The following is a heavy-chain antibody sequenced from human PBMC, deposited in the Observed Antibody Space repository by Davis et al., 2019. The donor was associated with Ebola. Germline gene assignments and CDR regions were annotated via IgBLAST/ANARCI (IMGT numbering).Heavy chain of an antibody. CDR3: AKDGGDSGIRFDS. V-gene: IGHV3-7*01. D-gene: IGHD3-10*01. CDR1: GFTFSSYW. CDR2: INQYGNER. Sequence: PGGSLRLSCAASGFTFSSYWMTWVRQVPGTGLEWVANINQYGNERYYVDSVKGRFTIFRDSAKNSLFLQMNNLRAEDTAVYYCAKDGGDSGIRFDSWGQGTLVTVSS. J-gene: IGHJ4*02.